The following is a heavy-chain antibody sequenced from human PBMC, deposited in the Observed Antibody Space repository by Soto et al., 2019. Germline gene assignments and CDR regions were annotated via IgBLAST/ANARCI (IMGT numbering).Heavy chain of an antibody. Sequence: GGSLRLSCAASGFTFSSYAMSWVRQAPGKGLEWVSAISGSGGSTYYAASVKGRFTISRDNSKNTLYLQMNSLRAEDTAVYYCAKWVVRGVRGDYWGQGTLVTVSS. D-gene: IGHD3-10*01. J-gene: IGHJ4*02. CDR1: GFTFSSYA. CDR3: AKWVVRGVRGDY. CDR2: ISGSGGST. V-gene: IGHV3-23*01.